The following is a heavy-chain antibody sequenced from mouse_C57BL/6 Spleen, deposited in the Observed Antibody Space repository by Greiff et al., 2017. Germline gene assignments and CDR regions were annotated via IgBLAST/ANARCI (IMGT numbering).Heavy chain of an antibody. J-gene: IGHJ2*01. Sequence: QVQLQQPGAELVMPGASVKLSCKASGYTFTSYWMHWVKQRPGQGLEWIGEIDPSDSYTNYNQKFKGKSTLTVDKSPSTAYMQLSSLTSEDSAVYYCARWIYDGYYEKVFDYWGQGTTLTVSS. CDR3: ARWIYDGYYEKVFDY. CDR1: GYTFTSYW. V-gene: IGHV1-69*01. CDR2: IDPSDSYT. D-gene: IGHD2-3*01.